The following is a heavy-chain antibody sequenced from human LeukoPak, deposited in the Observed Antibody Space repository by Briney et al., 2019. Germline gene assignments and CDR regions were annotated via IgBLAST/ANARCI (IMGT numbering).Heavy chain of an antibody. CDR2: IYPGDSRT. Sequence: GESLKISCKASGYNFASGYWIAWVRQMPGKGLEWMGIIYPGDSRTRYSPSFQGQVIMSVDKSLSTAYLHWDSLKASDTATYYCARSGYSYAYVYWGQGTLVTVSS. V-gene: IGHV5-51*01. D-gene: IGHD3-16*01. CDR1: GYNFASGYW. J-gene: IGHJ4*02. CDR3: ARSGYSYAYVY.